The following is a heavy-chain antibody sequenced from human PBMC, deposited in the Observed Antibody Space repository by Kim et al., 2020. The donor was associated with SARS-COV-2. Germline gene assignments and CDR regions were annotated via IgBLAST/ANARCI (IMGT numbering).Heavy chain of an antibody. Sequence: GGSLRLSCAGSGFIFSNYAMNWVRQAPGKGLEWVSAISGSGGNIYYADSVKGRFTISRDNSQNTVYLQMNSLRDEDAAVYYCTKPPPATGFHWYFDLWGR. V-gene: IGHV3-23*01. D-gene: IGHD3-9*01. CDR3: TKPPPATGFHWYFDL. CDR1: GFIFSNYA. J-gene: IGHJ2*01. CDR2: ISGSGGNI.